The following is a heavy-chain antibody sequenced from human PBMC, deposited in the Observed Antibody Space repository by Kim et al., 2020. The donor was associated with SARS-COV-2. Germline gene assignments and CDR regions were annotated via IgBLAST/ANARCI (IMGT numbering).Heavy chain of an antibody. D-gene: IGHD3-22*01. J-gene: IGHJ4*02. CDR1: GFTFNSFS. CDR2: ISSSSSTI. Sequence: GGSLRLSCAVSGFTFNSFSMNWVRQAPGRGLEWISYISSSSSTIYYADSVKGRFTISRDNAKNSLYLQMNSLRAEDTAVYHCASSRTYYYDSSGFYVGGNGRLDDWGQGTLVTVSS. CDR3: ASSRTYYYDSSGFYVGGNGRLDD. V-gene: IGHV3-48*04.